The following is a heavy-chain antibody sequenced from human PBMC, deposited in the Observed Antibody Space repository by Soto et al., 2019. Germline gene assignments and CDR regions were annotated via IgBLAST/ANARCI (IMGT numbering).Heavy chain of an antibody. CDR3: ARGGSSGGSHDY. J-gene: IGHJ4*02. CDR2: IYSGGRT. D-gene: IGHD2-15*01. CDR1: GFTVISNY. Sequence: WGSLRLSCAASGFTVISNYISLFRQAPGKGLGWVSVIYSGGRTYYADSVKGRFTISRDNAKNTLYLQMNSLRAEDTAAYYCARGGSSGGSHDYWGQGTLVTVSS. V-gene: IGHV3-53*01.